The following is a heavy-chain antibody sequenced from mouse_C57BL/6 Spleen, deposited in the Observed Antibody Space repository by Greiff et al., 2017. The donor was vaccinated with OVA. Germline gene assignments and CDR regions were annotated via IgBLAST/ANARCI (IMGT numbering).Heavy chain of an antibody. CDR3: NYAYEDYAMDY. J-gene: IGHJ4*01. CDR1: GYTFTSYW. V-gene: IGHV1-64*01. D-gene: IGHD2-2*01. Sequence: QVQLQQPGAELVKPGASVKLSCKASGYTFTSYWMHWVKQRPGQGLEWIGMIHPNSGSTNYNEKFKSKATLTVDKSSSTAYMQLSSLTSEDSAVYYCNYAYEDYAMDYWGQGTSVTVSS. CDR2: IHPNSGST.